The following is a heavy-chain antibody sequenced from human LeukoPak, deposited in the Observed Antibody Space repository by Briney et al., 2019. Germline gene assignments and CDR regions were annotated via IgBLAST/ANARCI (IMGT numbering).Heavy chain of an antibody. CDR3: ARMTWEIPLDY. Sequence: PSYTLSLPCTVSGGSVSRYYWIWIRQSTGKGLEWIGYVYGSGGTDYNPSLKSRVTMSVDTPKNQVSLDLRSVTAADTAVYYCARMTWEIPLDYWGQGTLVTVSS. J-gene: IGHJ4*02. V-gene: IGHV4-59*08. CDR1: GGSVSRYY. D-gene: IGHD1-26*01. CDR2: VYGSGGT.